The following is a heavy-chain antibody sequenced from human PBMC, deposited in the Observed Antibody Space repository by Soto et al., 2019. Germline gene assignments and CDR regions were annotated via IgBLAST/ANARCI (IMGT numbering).Heavy chain of an antibody. CDR3: ARGGNDSSGYYPLFDY. CDR1: GGSISSGGYS. V-gene: IGHV4-30-2*01. Sequence: TLSLTCAVSGGSISSGGYSWSWIRQPPGKGLEWIGYIYHSGSTYYNPSLKSRVTISVDRSKNQFSLKLSSVTAADTAVYYCARGGNDSSGYYPLFDYWGQGTLVTVSS. D-gene: IGHD3-22*01. CDR2: IYHSGST. J-gene: IGHJ4*02.